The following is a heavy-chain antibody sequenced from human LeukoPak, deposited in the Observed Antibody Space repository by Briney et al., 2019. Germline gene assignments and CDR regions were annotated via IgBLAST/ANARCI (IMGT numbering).Heavy chain of an antibody. V-gene: IGHV3-30*02. CDR2: IRYDGSNK. CDR3: AKDVFSKRYYFDY. D-gene: IGHD2-2*01. Sequence: GGSLRLSCAASGFTFSSYGMHWVRQAPGKGLEWVAFIRYDGSNKYYADSVKGRFTISRDNSKNTLYPQMNSLRAEDTAVYYCAKDVFSKRYYFDYWGQGTLVTVSS. CDR1: GFTFSSYG. J-gene: IGHJ4*02.